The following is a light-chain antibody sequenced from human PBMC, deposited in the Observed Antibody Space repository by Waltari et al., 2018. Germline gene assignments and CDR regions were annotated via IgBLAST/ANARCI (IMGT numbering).Light chain of an antibody. V-gene: IGKV3-20*01. CDR2: GAS. Sequence: DIVLTQSPHTLSLSPGEKVTLSCTASESVTSGYIAWHQQRPGQAPRLLIFGASRRATGIPDRFDASGSGTDFTLTIDRLEPEDSAVYYCHQYGRSPRTFGHGTKVEIK. CDR3: HQYGRSPRT. J-gene: IGKJ1*01. CDR1: ESVTSGY.